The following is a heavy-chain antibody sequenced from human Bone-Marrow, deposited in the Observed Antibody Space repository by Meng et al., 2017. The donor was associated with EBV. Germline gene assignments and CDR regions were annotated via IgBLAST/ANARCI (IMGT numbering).Heavy chain of an antibody. V-gene: IGHV4-4*02. CDR3: ARDLRETSGTFPFDY. Sequence: VHLTESGPGLVKPSGTLSLTCVAPGGSISSSNWWSWVRQPPGKGLGWIGEIYHSGRTNYNPSLKSRVTISVDKSKNQLSLKLSSVTAADTAVYYCARDLRETSGTFPFDYWGQGTLVTVSS. CDR2: IYHSGRT. D-gene: IGHD1-26*01. CDR1: GGSISSSNW. J-gene: IGHJ4*02.